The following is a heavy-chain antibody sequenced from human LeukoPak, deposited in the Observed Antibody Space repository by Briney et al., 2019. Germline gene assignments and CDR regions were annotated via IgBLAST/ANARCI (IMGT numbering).Heavy chain of an antibody. V-gene: IGHV1-69*06. CDR3: ARDYGDYCGRAFDI. CDR1: GGTFSSYA. Sequence: GASVKVSCKASGGTFSSYAISWVRQAPGQGLEWMGGIIPIFGTANYAQKFQGRVTITADKSTSTAYMELSSLRSEDTAVYYCARDYGDYCGRAFDIWGQGTMVTVSS. D-gene: IGHD4-17*01. CDR2: IIPIFGTA. J-gene: IGHJ3*02.